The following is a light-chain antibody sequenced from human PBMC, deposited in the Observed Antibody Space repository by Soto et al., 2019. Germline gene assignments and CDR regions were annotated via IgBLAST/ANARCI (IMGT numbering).Light chain of an antibody. CDR3: QQYNNWPQT. J-gene: IGKJ1*01. V-gene: IGKV3-15*01. CDR1: QSISIN. CDR2: GAS. Sequence: EIVMTQSPATLSVSPGERATLSCRASQSISINLAWYQQKPGQAPRLLIYGASTRTTGIPARFSGGGSGKESTLSISSLQYEDSAFYHCQQYNNWPQTFGQGTKVEIK.